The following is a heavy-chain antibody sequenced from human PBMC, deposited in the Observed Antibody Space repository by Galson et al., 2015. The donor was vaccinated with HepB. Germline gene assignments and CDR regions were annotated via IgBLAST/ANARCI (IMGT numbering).Heavy chain of an antibody. J-gene: IGHJ4*02. D-gene: IGHD6-13*01. CDR2: ISSDGSTT. CDR1: GFTFSDYW. CDR3: ARFIPPGEQHLVGDF. V-gene: IGHV3-74*01. Sequence: SLRLSCAASGFTFSDYWMHWVRQAPGKGLVWVSRISSDGSTTIYADSVNGRFTISRDNAKNTLYLQMNSLRAEDTAVYYCARFIPPGEQHLVGDFWGRGTLVTVSS.